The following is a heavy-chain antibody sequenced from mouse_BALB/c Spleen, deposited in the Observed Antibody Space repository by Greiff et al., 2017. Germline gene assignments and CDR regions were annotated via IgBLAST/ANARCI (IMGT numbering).Heavy chain of an antibody. CDR2: ISSGGST. CDR1: GFTFSSYA. J-gene: IGHJ3*01. Sequence: EVKLMESGGGLVKPGGSLKLSCAASGFTFSSYAMSWVRQTPEKRLEWVASISSGGSTYYPDSVKGRFTISRDNARNILYLQMSSLRSEDTAMFYCARGGGGFTTAFAYWGQGTLVTVSA. D-gene: IGHD1-2*01. V-gene: IGHV5-6-5*01. CDR3: ARGGGGFTTAFAY.